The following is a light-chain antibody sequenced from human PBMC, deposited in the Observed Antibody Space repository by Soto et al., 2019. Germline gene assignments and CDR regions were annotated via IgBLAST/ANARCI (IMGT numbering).Light chain of an antibody. V-gene: IGLV2-8*01. J-gene: IGLJ2*01. CDR1: SSDVGGYNY. CDR2: EVN. Sequence: QSALTQPPSASGSPGQSVTISCTGTSSDVGGYNYVSWYQQHPGKAPKLMIFEVNRRPSGVPDRFSGSKSGNTASLTVSRLQAEDEADYYCNSYAASNNFVVFGGGTKVTVL. CDR3: NSYAASNNFVV.